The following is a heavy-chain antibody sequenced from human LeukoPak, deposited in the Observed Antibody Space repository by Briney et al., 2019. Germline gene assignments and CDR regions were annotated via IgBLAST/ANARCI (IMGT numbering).Heavy chain of an antibody. CDR3: AKVKKQWLEAFDY. D-gene: IGHD6-19*01. CDR2: ISYDGSKK. Sequence: GRSLRLSCVASGFTFSSYAMHWVRQAPGKGLEWVAVISYDGSKKNYADSLKGRFTISRHNSKNTLYLQMNSLRADDTSVYYCAKVKKQWLEAFDYWGQGTLVTVSS. V-gene: IGHV3-30*18. CDR1: GFTFSSYA. J-gene: IGHJ4*02.